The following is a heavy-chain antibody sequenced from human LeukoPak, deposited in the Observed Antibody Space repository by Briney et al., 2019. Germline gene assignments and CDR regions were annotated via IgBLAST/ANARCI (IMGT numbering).Heavy chain of an antibody. J-gene: IGHJ4*02. D-gene: IGHD1-1*01. CDR2: ISSSSSTI. V-gene: IGHV3-48*01. Sequence: GGSLRLSCAASGFTFSSYSMNWVRQAPGKGLEWVSYISSSSSTIYYADSMKGRFTISRDNAKNSLYLQMNSLRAEDTAVYYCARAGDGDYWGQGTLVTVSS. CDR3: ARAGDGDY. CDR1: GFTFSSYS.